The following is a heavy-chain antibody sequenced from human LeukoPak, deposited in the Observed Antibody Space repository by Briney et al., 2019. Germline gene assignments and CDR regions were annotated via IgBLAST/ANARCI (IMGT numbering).Heavy chain of an antibody. CDR3: VNMEEDGYNYYYYYYMDV. Sequence: PGGSLRLSCAASGFTFSSYAMSWVRQAPGKGLEWVSAISGSGGSTYYADSVKGRFTISRDNSKNTLYLQMNSLRAEDTAVYYCVNMEEDGYNYYYYYYMDVWGKGTTVTVSS. D-gene: IGHD5-24*01. CDR2: ISGSGGST. CDR1: GFTFSSYA. V-gene: IGHV3-23*01. J-gene: IGHJ6*03.